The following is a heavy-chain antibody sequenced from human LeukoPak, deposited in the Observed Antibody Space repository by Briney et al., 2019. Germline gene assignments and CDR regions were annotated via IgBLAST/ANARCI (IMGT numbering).Heavy chain of an antibody. CDR3: ARDTVSALTGRGDFDY. D-gene: IGHD3-9*01. CDR2: ISSSSSYT. J-gene: IGHJ4*02. CDR1: GFTFSDYY. V-gene: IGHV3-11*06. Sequence: GGSLRLSCAASGFTFSDYYMSRIRQAPGKGLEWVSYISSSSSYTNYADSVKGRFTISRDNAKNSLYLQMNSLRAEDTAVYYCARDTVSALTGRGDFDYWGQGTLVTVSS.